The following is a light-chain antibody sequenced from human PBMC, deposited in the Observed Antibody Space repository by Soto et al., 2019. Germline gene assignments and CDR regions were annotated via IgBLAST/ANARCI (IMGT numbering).Light chain of an antibody. CDR3: SSYAGSNRV. J-gene: IGLJ1*01. V-gene: IGLV2-8*01. CDR2: EVS. Sequence: QSFLTQPPSASGSPGQSVTISCTGTSSDVGGYNYVSWYQQHPGKAPKLMIYEVSKRPSGVPDRFSGSKSGNTASLTVSGLQAEDEADYYCSSYAGSNRVFGTGTKVTVL. CDR1: SSDVGGYNY.